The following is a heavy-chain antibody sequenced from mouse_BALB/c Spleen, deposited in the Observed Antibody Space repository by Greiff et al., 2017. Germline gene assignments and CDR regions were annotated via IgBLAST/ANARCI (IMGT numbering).Heavy chain of an antibody. CDR2: IYPSDSYT. J-gene: IGHJ4*01. CDR3: TRQGGLRRDYAMDY. Sequence: QVQLQQPGAELVRPGASVKLSCKASGYTFTSYWINWVKQRPGQGLEWIGNIYPSDSYTNYNQKFKDKATLTVDKSSSTAYMQLSSPTSEDSAVYYCTRQGGLRRDYAMDYWGQGTSVTVSS. D-gene: IGHD2-4*01. V-gene: IGHV1-69*02. CDR1: GYTFTSYW.